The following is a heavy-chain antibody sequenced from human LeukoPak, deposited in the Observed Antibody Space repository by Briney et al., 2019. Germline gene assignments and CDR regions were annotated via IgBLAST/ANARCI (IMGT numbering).Heavy chain of an antibody. J-gene: IGHJ4*02. CDR1: GGTFSSYA. V-gene: IGHV1-69*06. Sequence: SVKVSCKASGGTFSSYAISWVRQAPGQGLEWMGGIIPIFGTANYAQKFQGRVTITADKSTSTAYMKLSSLRSEDTAVYYCARTPIVVVPAEPYYFDYWGQGTLVTVSS. D-gene: IGHD2-2*01. CDR3: ARTPIVVVPAEPYYFDY. CDR2: IIPIFGTA.